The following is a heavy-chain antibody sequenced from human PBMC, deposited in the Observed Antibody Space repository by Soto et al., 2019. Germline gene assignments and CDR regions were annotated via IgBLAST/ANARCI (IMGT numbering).Heavy chain of an antibody. CDR2: SSATGAGT. Sequence: EVQLLESGGGLVQPGGSLRLSCAASGFTFSSYGMTWVRQAPGKGLEWVSFSSATGAGTYYADSVKGRFTIPRDNSKNTLYLQMTSLRADDTAVYYCAKDRRAGGNYGFYSDCWGQGALVIVSS. J-gene: IGHJ4*02. V-gene: IGHV3-23*01. CDR3: AKDRRAGGNYGFYSDC. D-gene: IGHD1-7*01. CDR1: GFTFSSYG.